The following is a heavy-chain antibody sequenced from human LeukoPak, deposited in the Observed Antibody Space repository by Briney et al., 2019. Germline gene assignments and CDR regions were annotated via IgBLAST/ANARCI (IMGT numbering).Heavy chain of an antibody. Sequence: GASVKVSCKASGGTFSSYAISWVRQAPGQGLEWMGGIIPIFGTANYAQKFQGRVTMTTDTSTSTAYMELRSLRSDDTAVYYCARDPLITIFGVVIPDDAFDIWGQGTMVTVSS. CDR2: IIPIFGTA. D-gene: IGHD3-3*01. J-gene: IGHJ3*02. V-gene: IGHV1-69*05. CDR1: GGTFSSYA. CDR3: ARDPLITIFGVVIPDDAFDI.